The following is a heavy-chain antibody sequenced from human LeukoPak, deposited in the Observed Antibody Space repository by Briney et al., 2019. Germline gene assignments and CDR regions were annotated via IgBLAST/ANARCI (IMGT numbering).Heavy chain of an antibody. D-gene: IGHD3/OR15-3a*01. CDR1: GASVSGKF. CDR3: VGGGDWLPEY. Sequence: PSETLSLTCTVSGASVSGKFWSWLRHAPGNGLEWIGLIYYSGSTKFSPSLKSRVAMSVDTSNNQFSLSLNSVTTTDTAVYFCVGGGDWLPEYWGHGTQVIVSS. CDR2: IYYSGST. V-gene: IGHV4-59*02. J-gene: IGHJ4*01.